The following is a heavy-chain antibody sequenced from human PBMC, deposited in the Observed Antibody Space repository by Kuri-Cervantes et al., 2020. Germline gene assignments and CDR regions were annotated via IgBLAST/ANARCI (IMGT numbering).Heavy chain of an antibody. Sequence: ASVKVSCKASGYTFTSYDINWVRQATGQGLEWMGWMNPNSGNTGYAQKFQGRVTITADESTSTAYMELSSLRSEDTAVYYCARVEIRPYSGYVGGIDYWGQGTLVTVSS. CDR2: MNPNSGNT. CDR3: ARVEIRPYSGYVGGIDY. CDR1: GYTFTSYD. D-gene: IGHD5-12*01. V-gene: IGHV1-8*01. J-gene: IGHJ4*02.